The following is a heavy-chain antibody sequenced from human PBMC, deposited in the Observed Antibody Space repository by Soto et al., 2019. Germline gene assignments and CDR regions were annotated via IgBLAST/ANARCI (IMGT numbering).Heavy chain of an antibody. CDR1: GYSFTSYW. V-gene: IGHV5-10-1*01. Sequence: PGESLKISCKGSGYSFTSYWISWVRQMPGKGLEWMGRIDPSDSYTNYSPSFQGHVTISADKSISTAYLQWSSLKASDTAMYYCATEGAAAGTRVSVADKGLGSWDYYYCGMDVWGQVTTVTVSS. D-gene: IGHD6-13*01. J-gene: IGHJ6*02. CDR2: IDPSDSYT. CDR3: ATEGAAAGTRVSVADKGLGSWDYYYCGMDV.